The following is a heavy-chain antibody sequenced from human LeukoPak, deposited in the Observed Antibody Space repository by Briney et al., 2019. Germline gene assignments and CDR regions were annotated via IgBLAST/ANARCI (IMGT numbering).Heavy chain of an antibody. Sequence: ASVKVSCKASGYTFTGYYMHWVRQAPGQGLEWMGWINPNSGGTNYAQKFQGRVTMTRDTSISTAYMELSRLRSDDTAVYYCARMWSSSSGLDLNYWGQGTLVTVSS. CDR3: ARMWSSSSGLDLNY. CDR1: GYTFTGYY. D-gene: IGHD6-6*01. J-gene: IGHJ4*02. CDR2: INPNSGGT. V-gene: IGHV1-2*02.